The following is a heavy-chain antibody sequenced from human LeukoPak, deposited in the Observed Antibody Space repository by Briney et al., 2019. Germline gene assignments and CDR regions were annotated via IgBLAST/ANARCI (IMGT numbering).Heavy chain of an antibody. J-gene: IGHJ6*03. V-gene: IGHV3-48*04. CDR2: ITSSGNTI. CDR3: ARDESWSNYYNFMDV. D-gene: IGHD6-13*01. CDR1: GFTFSIHT. Sequence: GGSLRLSCAASGFTFSIHTMNWVRQAPGKGLEWVSYITSSGNTIYYADSVKGRFTISRDNAKNSLHLQMNNLRAEDTAVYFCARDESWSNYYNFMDVWGKGTTVTVSS.